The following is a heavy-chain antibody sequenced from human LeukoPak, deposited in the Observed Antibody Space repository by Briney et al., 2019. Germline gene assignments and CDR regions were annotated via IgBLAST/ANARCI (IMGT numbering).Heavy chain of an antibody. CDR2: INPNSGGT. V-gene: IGHV1-2*02. D-gene: IGHD3-22*01. Sequence: ASVKVSCKASGYTFTGYYMHWVRQAPGQGLEWMGWINPNSGGTNYAQKFQGRVTMTRDTSISTAYMELSRLRSVDTAVYYCARELKDSSGYPFDYWGQGTLVTVSS. CDR3: ARELKDSSGYPFDY. CDR1: GYTFTGYY. J-gene: IGHJ4*02.